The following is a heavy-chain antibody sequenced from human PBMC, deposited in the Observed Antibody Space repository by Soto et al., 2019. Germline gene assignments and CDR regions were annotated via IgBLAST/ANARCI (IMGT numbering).Heavy chain of an antibody. D-gene: IGHD3-10*01. J-gene: IGHJ6*04. CDR3: AKAVSITVRGVPPPDV. CDR1: GFTFNHYG. Sequence: VQLVESGGGVVQPGRSLRISCAASGFTFNHYGMHWVRQAPGKGLEWVAVISFDGNNKYYADSVKGRFTISRDNSKDILYLQMNSLTSEDTAMYYCAKAVSITVRGVPPPDVWGKGTTVTVSS. V-gene: IGHV3-30*18. CDR2: ISFDGNNK.